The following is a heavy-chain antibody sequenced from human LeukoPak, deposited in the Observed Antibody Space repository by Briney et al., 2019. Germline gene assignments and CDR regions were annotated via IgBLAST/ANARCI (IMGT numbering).Heavy chain of an antibody. D-gene: IGHD2-2*01. CDR2: IYPGDSDT. CDR1: GYSFTSYW. Sequence: GESLKISCQGSGYSFTSYWIGWVRQMPGKGLEWMGIIYPGDSDTRYSPSFQGQVTISADKSISTAYLQWSSLKASDTAMYYCASGRTSFYYGMDVWGQGTTVTVSS. CDR3: ASGRTSFYYGMDV. V-gene: IGHV5-51*01. J-gene: IGHJ6*02.